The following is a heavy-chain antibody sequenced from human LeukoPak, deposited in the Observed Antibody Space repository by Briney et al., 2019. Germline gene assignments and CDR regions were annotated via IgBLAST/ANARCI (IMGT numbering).Heavy chain of an antibody. CDR1: GGTFSSYA. CDR3: ARARVVVAATGPVPIDY. CDR2: ISAYNGNT. D-gene: IGHD2-15*01. Sequence: ASVKVSCKASGGTFSSYAISWVRQAPRQGLEWMGWISAYNGNTNYAQKLQGRVTMTTDTSTSTAYMELRSLRSDDTAVYYCARARVVVAATGPVPIDYWGQGTLVTVSS. V-gene: IGHV1-18*01. J-gene: IGHJ4*02.